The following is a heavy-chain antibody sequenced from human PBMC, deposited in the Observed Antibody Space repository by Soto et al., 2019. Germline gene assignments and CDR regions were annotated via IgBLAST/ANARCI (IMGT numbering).Heavy chain of an antibody. V-gene: IGHV3-30*18. CDR2: ISYDGSNK. J-gene: IGHJ4*02. Sequence: GGSLRLSCAASGFTFSGYGMHWVRQAPGKGLEWVAVISYDGSNKYYADSVKGRFTISRDNSKNTLYLQMNSLRAEDTAVYYCAKELYYYDSSGYYSTLDYWGQGTLVTVSS. CDR1: GFTFSGYG. D-gene: IGHD3-22*01. CDR3: AKELYYYDSSGYYSTLDY.